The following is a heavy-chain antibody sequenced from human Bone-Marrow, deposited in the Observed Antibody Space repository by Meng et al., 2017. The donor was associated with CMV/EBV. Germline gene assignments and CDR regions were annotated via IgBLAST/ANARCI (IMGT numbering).Heavy chain of an antibody. CDR1: GFTFSSYG. D-gene: IGHD3-16*01. J-gene: IGHJ4*02. V-gene: IGHV3-73*01. CDR3: ARLQEGGGVLVKPFDY. Sequence: GESLKISCAASGFTFSSYGMHWVRQAPGKGLEWVGRIKSKSNNYATAFAASVKGRFTISRDDSKNTAYLQMNSLETEDTAVYFCARLQEGGGVLVKPFDYWGQGTLVTVSS. CDR2: IKSKSNNYAT.